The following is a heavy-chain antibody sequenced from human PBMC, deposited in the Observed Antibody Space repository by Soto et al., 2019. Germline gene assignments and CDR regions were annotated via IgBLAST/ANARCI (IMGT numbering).Heavy chain of an antibody. Sequence: EVQLLESGGGLVQPGGSLRLSCAASGFTFSSYAMSWVRQAPGKGLEWVSAISGSGGSTYYADSVKGRFTISRDISKNTLYLQMNSLRAEDTAVYYCAKGSYYGSGSYYIPYGMDVWGQGTTVTVSS. V-gene: IGHV3-23*01. CDR1: GFTFSSYA. D-gene: IGHD3-10*01. CDR2: ISGSGGST. J-gene: IGHJ6*02. CDR3: AKGSYYGSGSYYIPYGMDV.